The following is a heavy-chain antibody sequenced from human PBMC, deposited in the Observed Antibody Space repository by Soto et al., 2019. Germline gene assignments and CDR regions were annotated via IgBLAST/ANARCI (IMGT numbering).Heavy chain of an antibody. Sequence: SETLSLTSTVSGGSISSGDYYWSWIRQPPGKGLEWIGYINHRGTTSYSPSLRSGATMSVDTSRNQFSLRLTSVTAADTAVYFCARDSFNYCSPLGAYDLWGQGTLVTVSS. D-gene: IGHD4-4*01. CDR2: INHRGTT. V-gene: IGHV4-61*08. CDR1: GGSISSGDYY. CDR3: ARDSFNYCSPLGAYDL. J-gene: IGHJ3*01.